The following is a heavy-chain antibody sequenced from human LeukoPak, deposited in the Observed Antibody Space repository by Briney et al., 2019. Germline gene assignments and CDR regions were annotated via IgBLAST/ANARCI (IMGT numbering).Heavy chain of an antibody. J-gene: IGHJ3*02. CDR3: ARDRYYYDSSSYFSAFDT. D-gene: IGHD3-22*01. CDR1: GGSISTYY. V-gene: IGHV4-4*07. Sequence: SETLSLTCTVSGGSISTYYWNWIRQPPGKGLEWIGRVFTSAIISGNTNYNPSLKSRVTMSVDSSKNQFSLKLRSVTAADTAVYYCARDRYYYDSSSYFSAFDTWGQGTMVTVSS. CDR2: VFTSAIISGNT.